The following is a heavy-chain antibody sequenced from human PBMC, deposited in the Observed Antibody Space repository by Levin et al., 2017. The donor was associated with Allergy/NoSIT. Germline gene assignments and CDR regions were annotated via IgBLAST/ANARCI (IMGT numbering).Heavy chain of an antibody. CDR3: AASISLVRGVPKYYFDY. D-gene: IGHD3-10*01. J-gene: IGHJ4*02. V-gene: IGHV1-18*01. Sequence: GASVKVSCKASGYTFTSFGISWVRQAPGQGLEWMGWISAHIGSTYYAQNLQGRGTMTTDTSTSTAYLELRSLRSDDTAVYYCAASISLVRGVPKYYFDYWGQGTLVTVSS. CDR2: ISAHIGST. CDR1: GYTFTSFG.